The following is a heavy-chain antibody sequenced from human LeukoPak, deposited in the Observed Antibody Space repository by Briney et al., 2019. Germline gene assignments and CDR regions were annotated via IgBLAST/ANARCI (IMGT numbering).Heavy chain of an antibody. CDR1: DDSINDYY. CDR3: ARGVEPSYDY. CDR2: IYTTGIT. V-gene: IGHV4-4*07. J-gene: IGHJ4*02. Sequence: PSENLSLTCTVSDDSINDYYWSWILQPRGKGLEWIGRIYTTGITNYSHSLKSRLSVSIVRTKTQFSLILSSVTAAGTAGYYFARGVEPSYDYWDQGTLVIVSS.